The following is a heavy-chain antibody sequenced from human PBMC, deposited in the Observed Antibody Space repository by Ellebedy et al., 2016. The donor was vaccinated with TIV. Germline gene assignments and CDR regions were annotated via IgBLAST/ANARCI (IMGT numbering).Heavy chain of an antibody. J-gene: IGHJ6*02. CDR1: GDSVPSSTPA. CDR3: ARGWFGSGMGV. CDR2: TYYRSKWNN. Sequence: SQTLSLTCAISGDSVPSSTPAWNWIRQSPSRGLEWLGRTYYRSKWNNDYAVSLKSRITISPDTSKNLFSLQLNSVTPEDTAVYYCARGWFGSGMGVWGQGTTVTVSS. V-gene: IGHV6-1*01. D-gene: IGHD3-10*01.